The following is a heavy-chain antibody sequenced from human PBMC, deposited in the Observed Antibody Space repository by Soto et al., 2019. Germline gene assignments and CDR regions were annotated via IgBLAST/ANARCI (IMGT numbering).Heavy chain of an antibody. CDR2: IFFTGST. Sequence: SETLSLTCTVSGGSVSTGNYNWSWVRQTPGKVLEWIGNIFFTGSTHYNPSLKSRVTISVDTSKNQFSLELRSVTAADTAVYYCARDGHGMDVWGQGTTVTVSS. CDR1: GGSVSTGNYN. J-gene: IGHJ6*02. V-gene: IGHV4-61*01. CDR3: ARDGHGMDV.